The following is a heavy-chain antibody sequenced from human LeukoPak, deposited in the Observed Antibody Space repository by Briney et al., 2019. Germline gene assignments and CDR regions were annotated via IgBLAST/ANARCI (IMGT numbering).Heavy chain of an antibody. V-gene: IGHV3-23*01. Sequence: PGGSLRLSCAASGFTVSSNEMSWVRQAPGKGLEWVSAIIGSNTYYADSVRGRFTTSRDNSKNTLFLQMDTLRADDTAVYYCAKGSTDSRPYYFDFWGQGTLVTVSS. CDR1: GFTVSSNE. J-gene: IGHJ4*02. CDR2: IIGSNT. D-gene: IGHD6-13*01. CDR3: AKGSTDSRPYYFDF.